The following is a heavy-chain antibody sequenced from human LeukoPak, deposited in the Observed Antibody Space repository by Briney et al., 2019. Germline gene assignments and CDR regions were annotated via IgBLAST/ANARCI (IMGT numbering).Heavy chain of an antibody. Sequence: ASVKVSCKASEYTFTSYDINWVRQATGQGLEWMGWMNTNSGNTGYAQKFQGRVTMTRNTSISTAYMELSSLRSEDTAVYYCARGPFIAARPGVLYYYMDVWGKGTTVTVSS. V-gene: IGHV1-8*01. D-gene: IGHD6-6*01. J-gene: IGHJ6*03. CDR3: ARGPFIAARPGVLYYYMDV. CDR2: MNTNSGNT. CDR1: EYTFTSYD.